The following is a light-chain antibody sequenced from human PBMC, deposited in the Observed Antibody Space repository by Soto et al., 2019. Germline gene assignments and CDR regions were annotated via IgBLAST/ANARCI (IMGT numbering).Light chain of an antibody. CDR1: SSDVGGYNY. J-gene: IGLJ2*01. CDR2: DVS. V-gene: IGLV2-14*01. Sequence: QSALTQPASVSGSPGQSITISCTGTSSDVGGYNYVSWYQQHPGKAPKLMIYDVSNRPSGVSNRFSGSKSGNTASLTISGLQAEDEADYYCSSYTSISTLEGVFGGGTKLT. CDR3: SSYTSISTLEGV.